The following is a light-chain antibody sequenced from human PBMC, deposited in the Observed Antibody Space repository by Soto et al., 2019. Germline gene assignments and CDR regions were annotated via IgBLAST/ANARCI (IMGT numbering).Light chain of an antibody. V-gene: IGKV1-39*01. CDR2: AAS. CDR1: QYISSY. CDR3: QQSYTTVYT. J-gene: IGKJ2*01. Sequence: DIQMTQSPSSLSASVGDRVTITCRASQYISSYLNWYQQKPGKAPKVLIYAASTLQSGVPSRFSGSGSGTDFTLTISNLQPEDFATYYCQQSYTTVYTFGQGTKVDIK.